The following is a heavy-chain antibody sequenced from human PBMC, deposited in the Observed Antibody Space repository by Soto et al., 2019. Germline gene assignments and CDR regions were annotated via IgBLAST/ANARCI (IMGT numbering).Heavy chain of an antibody. V-gene: IGHV3-33*08. Sequence: GGSLRLACAASGFTFSSYAMHWVRQAPRKGLEWVAVIWYDGSNKYYADPVKGRFTIARDNSKNTLYLQMNSMRAEDTAVYYCARDRGDQAAAEPIGPFDYWGQGTLVTVSS. CDR2: IWYDGSNK. CDR3: ARDRGDQAAAEPIGPFDY. CDR1: GFTFSSYA. J-gene: IGHJ4*02. D-gene: IGHD6-13*01.